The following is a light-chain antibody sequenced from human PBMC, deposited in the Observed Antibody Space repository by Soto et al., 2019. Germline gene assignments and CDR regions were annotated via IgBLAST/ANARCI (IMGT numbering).Light chain of an antibody. CDR2: DVT. V-gene: IGKV1-33*01. CDR3: QQYYDLPIT. J-gene: IGKJ5*01. CDR1: QDIDKY. Sequence: EIQMTQSPSSLSASVGDRVTITCQASQDIDKYLNWYQQKPGKAPKLLIDDVTNLETGVPSRFSGSGSGTHFTFTIGSLQPEDIATYYCQQYYDLPITFGQGTRLEIK.